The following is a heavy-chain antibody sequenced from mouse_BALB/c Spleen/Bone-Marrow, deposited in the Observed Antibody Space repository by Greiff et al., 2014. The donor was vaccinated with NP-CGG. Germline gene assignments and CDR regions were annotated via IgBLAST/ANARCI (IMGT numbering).Heavy chain of an antibody. V-gene: IGHV5-17*02. CDR1: GFTFSSFG. Sequence: EVQLQESGGGLVQPGGSRKLSCAASGFTFSSFGMHWVRQAPEKGLEWVAYISSGSSNIYYADTVKGRFTTSRDNPRNTLFLQMTSLRSEDTAMYYCTRGGNWDDFDYWGQGTTLTVSS. CDR3: TRGGNWDDFDY. J-gene: IGHJ2*01. D-gene: IGHD4-1*01. CDR2: ISSGSSNI.